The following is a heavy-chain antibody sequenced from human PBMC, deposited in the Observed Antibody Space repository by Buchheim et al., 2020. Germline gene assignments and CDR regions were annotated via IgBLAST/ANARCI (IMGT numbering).Heavy chain of an antibody. J-gene: IGHJ6*01. CDR2: VYYSGKT. V-gene: IGHV4-39*01. CDR1: GGSISSSSYY. D-gene: IGHD3-16*01. Sequence: QLQLQESGPGLVKPSETLSLTCTVSGGSISSSSYYWGWIRQPPGKGLEWIGSVYYSGKTYYNPSLKSRVTISVDTSKNQFSLKLSSVTAADTAVYYCARSLSFDYYFAMDVWGQGTT. CDR3: ARSLSFDYYFAMDV.